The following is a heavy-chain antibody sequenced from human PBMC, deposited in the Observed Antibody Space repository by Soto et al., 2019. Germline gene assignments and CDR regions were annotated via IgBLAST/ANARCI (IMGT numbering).Heavy chain of an antibody. CDR3: AKDQVVVVPAAPLNWFDP. D-gene: IGHD2-2*01. Sequence: GGSLRLSCAASGFTFSSYAMSWVRQAPGKGLEWVSAISGSGGSTYYADSMKGRFTISRDNSKNTLYLQMNSLRAEDTAVYYCAKDQVVVVPAAPLNWFDPWGQGTLVTVSS. V-gene: IGHV3-23*01. CDR2: ISGSGGST. J-gene: IGHJ5*02. CDR1: GFTFSSYA.